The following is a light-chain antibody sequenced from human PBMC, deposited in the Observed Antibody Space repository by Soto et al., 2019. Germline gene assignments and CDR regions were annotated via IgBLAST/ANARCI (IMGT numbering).Light chain of an antibody. CDR2: LGS. Sequence: DIVMTQSPLSLPVTPGEPASISCRSSQSLLHSNGYNYLDWYLQKPGQSPQLLIYLGSNRASGVPDRFSGSGSGTDFTLKISRVEDEDVGVYYCMQALQTPWTFDQGTKVEIK. V-gene: IGKV2-28*01. CDR3: MQALQTPWT. CDR1: QSLLHSNGYNY. J-gene: IGKJ1*01.